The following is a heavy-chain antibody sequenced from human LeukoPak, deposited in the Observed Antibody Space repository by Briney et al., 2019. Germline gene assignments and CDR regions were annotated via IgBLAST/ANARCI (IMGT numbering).Heavy chain of an antibody. CDR2: IWYDGSNK. CDR3: AKEFSSSPWRYYYGMDV. J-gene: IGHJ6*02. CDR1: GFTFSSYG. Sequence: GGSLRLSCAASGFTFSSYGMHWVRQAPGKGLEWVAVIWYDGSNKYYADSVKGRFTISRDNSKNTLYLQMNSLRAEDTAVYYCAKEFSSSPWRYYYGMDVWGQGTTVTVSS. V-gene: IGHV3-33*06. D-gene: IGHD6-6*01.